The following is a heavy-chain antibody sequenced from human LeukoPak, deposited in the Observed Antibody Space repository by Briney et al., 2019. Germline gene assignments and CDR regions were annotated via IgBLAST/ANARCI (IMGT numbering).Heavy chain of an antibody. Sequence: PGGSLRLSCAASGFTFSSYWMSWVRQAPGKGLGWVANIKQDGSEKYYVDSVKGRFTISRDNAKNSLYLQMNSLRAEDTAVYYCARGYSSASDAFDIWGQGTMVTVSS. CDR2: IKQDGSEK. D-gene: IGHD6-19*01. V-gene: IGHV3-7*01. CDR1: GFTFSSYW. J-gene: IGHJ3*02. CDR3: ARGYSSASDAFDI.